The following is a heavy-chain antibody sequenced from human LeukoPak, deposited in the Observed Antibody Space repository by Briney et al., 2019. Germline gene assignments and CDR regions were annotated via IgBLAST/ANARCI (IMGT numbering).Heavy chain of an antibody. V-gene: IGHV3-74*03. J-gene: IGHJ4*02. CDR1: GFTFSSYW. CDR2: INIDGSTT. CDR3: ARQTHYIDY. D-gene: IGHD2-2*02. Sequence: GGSLILSCAASGFTFSSYWMHWVRQAPGKGLVWVSRINIDGSTTTYADSVKGRFTISRDNAKNTLSLQMNSLSAEDTAVYYCARQTHYIDYWGQGTLVTVSS.